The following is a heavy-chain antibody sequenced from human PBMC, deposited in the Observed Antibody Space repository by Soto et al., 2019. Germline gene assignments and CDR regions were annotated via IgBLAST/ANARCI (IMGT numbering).Heavy chain of an antibody. CDR1: GGSFNSHY. CDR2: INHSGSS. CDR3: ARGPRVTVTLYYYMDV. Sequence: PSWKLTLTCAVCGGSFNSHYCSWIRKPQGKGLEYIGHINHSGSSDYSPSLKSRVTISVDTSKNQFSLKLSSVTAADTAVYYCARGPRVTVTLYYYMDVWGKGTTVTVSS. D-gene: IGHD4-17*01. J-gene: IGHJ6*03. V-gene: IGHV4-34*01.